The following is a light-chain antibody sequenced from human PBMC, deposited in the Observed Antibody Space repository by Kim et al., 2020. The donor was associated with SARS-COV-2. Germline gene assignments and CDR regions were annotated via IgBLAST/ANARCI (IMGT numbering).Light chain of an antibody. CDR1: QTINNTY. V-gene: IGKV3-20*01. J-gene: IGKJ2*01. CDR3: QQYGTSPYT. Sequence: LSPGARPTLSCRASQTINNTYLAWYQQKPGQAPRLLVYYASSRATGVPDRFSAGGSGTDFTLTIRTQEPEDSAVYFCQQYGTSPYTFGQGTKLEI. CDR2: YAS.